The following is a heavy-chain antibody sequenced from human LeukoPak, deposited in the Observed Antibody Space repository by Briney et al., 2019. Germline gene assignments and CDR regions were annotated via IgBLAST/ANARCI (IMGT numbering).Heavy chain of an antibody. CDR3: AREHSEAFDI. D-gene: IGHD2-15*01. V-gene: IGHV3-21*01. J-gene: IGHJ3*02. CDR2: IGSSSTSI. Sequence: GGSLRLSCAASEFTFSSYSMNWVRQAPGKGREWVSSIGSSSTSIYYAGSVKGRFTISRDNAKNSLYLQMNSLRAEDSAVYYCAREHSEAFDIWGQGTMVTVSS. CDR1: EFTFSSYS.